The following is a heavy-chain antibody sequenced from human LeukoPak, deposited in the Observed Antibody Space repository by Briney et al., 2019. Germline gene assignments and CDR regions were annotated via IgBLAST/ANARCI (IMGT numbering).Heavy chain of an antibody. Sequence: SVHVSYKASGDTFTSYAISWVRQAPGQGLEWMGGIIPIFGTANYAQKFQGRVTITADESTSTAYMELSSLRSEDTAVYYCARSHIVVVPAAISYYYYYGMDVWGKGTTVTVSS. CDR3: ARSHIVVVPAAISYYYYYGMDV. CDR2: IIPIFGTA. D-gene: IGHD2-2*01. V-gene: IGHV1-69*13. J-gene: IGHJ6*04. CDR1: GDTFTSYA.